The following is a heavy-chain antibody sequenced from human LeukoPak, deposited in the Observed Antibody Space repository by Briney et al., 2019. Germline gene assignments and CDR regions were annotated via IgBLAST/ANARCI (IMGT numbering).Heavy chain of an antibody. D-gene: IGHD5-18*01. J-gene: IGHJ4*02. CDR1: GFTVSSNY. Sequence: TGGSLRLSCAVSGFTVSSNYMSWVRQAPGKGLEWVSIIYSGGSTDYADSVKGRFTISRDNSKNTLYLQMNSLRAEDTAVYYCARTAMVMVWDYWGQGTLVTVSS. CDR3: ARTAMVMVWDY. CDR2: IYSGGST. V-gene: IGHV3-53*05.